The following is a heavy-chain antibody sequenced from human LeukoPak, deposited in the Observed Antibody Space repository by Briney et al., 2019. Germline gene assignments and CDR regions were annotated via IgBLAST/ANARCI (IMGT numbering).Heavy chain of an antibody. CDR1: GFTFSSYA. J-gene: IGHJ4*02. D-gene: IGHD3-22*01. Sequence: GGSLRLSCAASGFTFSSYAMSWVRQAPGKGLEWVSAISGSGGSTYYADSVKGRFTISRDNSKNTLYLQINSLRAEDTAVYYCAKDLYDSSGYYWYFDYWGQGTLVTVSS. V-gene: IGHV3-23*01. CDR2: ISGSGGST. CDR3: AKDLYDSSGYYWYFDY.